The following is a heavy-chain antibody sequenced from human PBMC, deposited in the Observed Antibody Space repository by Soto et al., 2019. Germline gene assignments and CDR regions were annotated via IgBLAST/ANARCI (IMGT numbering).Heavy chain of an antibody. CDR2: NNYSGST. CDR1: GGSISSYY. V-gene: IGHV4-59*08. Sequence: QVQLQESGPGLVKPSETLSLTCTVSGGSISSYYWSWLRQPPGKGLEWIGYNNYSGSTTYNPYLRSRVTISVDTSKNQLSLKLISVTAADTAVYYCASHVNRGAIFDYWGQGTLVTVSS. J-gene: IGHJ4*02. D-gene: IGHD3-3*01. CDR3: ASHVNRGAIFDY.